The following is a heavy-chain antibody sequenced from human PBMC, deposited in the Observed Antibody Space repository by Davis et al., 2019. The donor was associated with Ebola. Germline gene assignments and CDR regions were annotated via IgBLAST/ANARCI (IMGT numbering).Heavy chain of an antibody. D-gene: IGHD6-19*01. CDR3: ARDLPAVAVGNYYYYYGMDV. Sequence: PGGSLRLSCAASGFTFSSYWMHWVRHAPGKGLVWVSRINSDGSSTSYADSVKGRFTISRDNAKNTLYLQMNSLRAEDTAVYYCARDLPAVAVGNYYYYYGMDVWGQGTTVTVSS. CDR2: INSDGSST. CDR1: GFTFSSYW. J-gene: IGHJ6*02. V-gene: IGHV3-74*01.